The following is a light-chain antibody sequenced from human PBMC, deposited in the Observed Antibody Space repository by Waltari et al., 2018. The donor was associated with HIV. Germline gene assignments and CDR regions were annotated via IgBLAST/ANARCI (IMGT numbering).Light chain of an antibody. Sequence: SYDLAQPPSVSVSPGQTASITCSGDTLGDTFASWYQQRPGQSHLLIIYQDNRRPSGIPDRFSGSHSGNAATLTISETQAMDEADYFCQAWVSRTAWVIFGGGTKLTVV. J-gene: IGLJ2*01. CDR2: QDN. V-gene: IGLV3-1*01. CDR3: QAWVSRTAWVI. CDR1: TLGDTF.